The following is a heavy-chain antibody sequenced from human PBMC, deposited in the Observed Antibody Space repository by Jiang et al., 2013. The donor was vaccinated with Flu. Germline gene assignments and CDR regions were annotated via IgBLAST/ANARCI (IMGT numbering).Heavy chain of an antibody. CDR1: GFTFGDYA. CDR3: TRSGDSSGYYIDYFDY. Sequence: LRLSCTASGFTFGDYAMSWFRQAPGKGLEWVGFIRSKAYGGTTEYAASVKGRFTISRDDSKSIAYLQMNSLKTEDTAVYYCTRSGDSSGYYIDYFDYWGQGTLVTVSS. V-gene: IGHV3-49*03. D-gene: IGHD3-22*01. CDR2: IRSKAYGGTT. J-gene: IGHJ4*02.